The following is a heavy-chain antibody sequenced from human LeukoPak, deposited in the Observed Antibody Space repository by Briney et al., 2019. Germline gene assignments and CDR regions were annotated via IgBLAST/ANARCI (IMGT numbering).Heavy chain of an antibody. CDR1: GFTFSSYA. D-gene: IGHD3-22*01. V-gene: IGHV3-23*01. J-gene: IGHJ4*02. Sequence: GGSLRLSCAASGFTFSSYAMSWVRQAPGKGLEWVSGINTSGGSTAYAGSVQGRFTISRDNPRNTLYMQMNSLRAEDTALYYCAIMHPYYDGNGYWVQWGQGTLVTVSS. CDR2: INTSGGST. CDR3: AIMHPYYDGNGYWVQ.